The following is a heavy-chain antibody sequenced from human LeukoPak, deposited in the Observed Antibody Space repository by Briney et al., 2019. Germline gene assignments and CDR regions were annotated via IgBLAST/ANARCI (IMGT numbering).Heavy chain of an antibody. D-gene: IGHD1-1*01. CDR1: GYTFTSYG. Sequence: GASVKVSCKASGYTFTSYGISWVRQAPGQGLEGMGWISAYNGNTNYAQKVQGRVTMTTDTSTSTAYMELRSLRSDDTAVYYCARDPRSRQPSYDAFDIWGQGTMVTVSS. V-gene: IGHV1-18*01. CDR2: ISAYNGNT. J-gene: IGHJ3*02. CDR3: ARDPRSRQPSYDAFDI.